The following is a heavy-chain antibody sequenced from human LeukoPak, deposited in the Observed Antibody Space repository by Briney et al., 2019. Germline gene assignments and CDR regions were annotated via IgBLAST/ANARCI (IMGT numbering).Heavy chain of an antibody. D-gene: IGHD3/OR15-3a*01. CDR3: ARGLDAFDI. CDR1: GGSISSGGYY. J-gene: IGHJ3*02. V-gene: IGHV4-30-2*01. CDR2: IYHSGST. Sequence: SETLSLTCTVSGGSISSGGYYWSWIRQPPGKGLEWIGYIYHSGSTYYNPSLKSRVTISVDRSKNQFSLKLSSVTAADTAVYYCARGLDAFDIWGQGTMVTVSS.